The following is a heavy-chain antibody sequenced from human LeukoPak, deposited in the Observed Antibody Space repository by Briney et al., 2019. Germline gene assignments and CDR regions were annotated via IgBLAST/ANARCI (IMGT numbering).Heavy chain of an antibody. J-gene: IGHJ4*02. CDR1: GFTFSSYE. D-gene: IGHD5-24*01. CDR2: ISSSGSTI. CDR3: AKGGPRWLQFRFDY. V-gene: IGHV3-48*03. Sequence: GGSLRLSCAASGFTFSSYEMNWVRQAPGKGLEWVSYISSSGSTIDYADSVKGRFTISRENAKNSLDLQMNSLRAEDTAVYYCAKGGPRWLQFRFDYWGQGTLVTVSS.